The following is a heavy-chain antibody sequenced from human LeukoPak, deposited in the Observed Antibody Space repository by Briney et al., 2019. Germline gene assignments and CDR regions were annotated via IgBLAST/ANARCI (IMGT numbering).Heavy chain of an antibody. V-gene: IGHV4-30-4*01. CDR2: IYYSGST. J-gene: IGHJ4*02. Sequence: PSETLSLTCTVSGGSISSGDYYWSWIRQPPGMGLEWIGYIYYSGSTYYNPSLKSRVTISVDTSKNQFSLKLSSVTAADTAVYYCARGLHSGYYHDYWGQGTLVTVSS. CDR1: GGSISSGDYY. CDR3: ARGLHSGYYHDY. D-gene: IGHD3-22*01.